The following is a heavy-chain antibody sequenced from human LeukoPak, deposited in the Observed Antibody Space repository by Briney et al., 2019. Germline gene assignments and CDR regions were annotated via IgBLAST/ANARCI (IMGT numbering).Heavy chain of an antibody. CDR2: MNPNSGNT. J-gene: IGHJ6*02. CDR3: ARDLWFGEFPYGMDV. CDR1: GYTFTSYD. D-gene: IGHD3-10*01. V-gene: IGHV1-8*01. Sequence: ASVKVSSKASGYTFTSYDINWVRQATGQGGEWMGWMNPNSGNTGYAQKFQGRVAMTRNTSISTAYMELSSLRSEDTAVYYCARDLWFGEFPYGMDVWGQGTTVTVSS.